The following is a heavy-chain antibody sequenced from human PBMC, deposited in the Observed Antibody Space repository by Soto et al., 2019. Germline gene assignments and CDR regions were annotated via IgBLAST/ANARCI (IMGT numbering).Heavy chain of an antibody. CDR3: ARDFCPVPTCYDL. Sequence: GGSLRLSCVASGFTFINYGIHCFRHSPVKGLEWVAGIDYNEINQYYIDPVKGRFTISRDQSKNTLYLQMNSLRAEDTAVYYCARDFCPVPTCYDLWGQGVLVTVSS. CDR2: IDYNEINQ. D-gene: IGHD2-2*01. J-gene: IGHJ4*02. CDR1: GFTFINYG. V-gene: IGHV3-33*01.